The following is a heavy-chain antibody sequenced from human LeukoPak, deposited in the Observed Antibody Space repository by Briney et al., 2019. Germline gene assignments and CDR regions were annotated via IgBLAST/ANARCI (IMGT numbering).Heavy chain of an antibody. J-gene: IGHJ4*02. D-gene: IGHD5-24*01. CDR1: GFTFSSYA. V-gene: IGHV3-30*04. CDR3: ARSGPPRGDGYDIDY. Sequence: GRSLRLSCAASGFTFSSYAMHWVRQAPGKGLEWVAVISYDGSNKYYADSVKGRFTISRDNSKNTLYLQMNSLRAEDTAVYYCARSGPPRGDGYDIDYWGQGTLVTVSS. CDR2: ISYDGSNK.